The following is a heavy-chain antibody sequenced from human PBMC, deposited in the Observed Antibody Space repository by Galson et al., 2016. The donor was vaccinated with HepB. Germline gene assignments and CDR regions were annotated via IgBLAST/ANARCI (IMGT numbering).Heavy chain of an antibody. CDR1: GGSVSSGSFY. CDR3: ARGHDYGPTNWFDP. Sequence: SETLSLTCNVSGGSVSSGSFYWTLIRKPPGKGLEWLGYSYHSGSTRYSPSLEGRLTISLDTSKNHLSLKLTSVTAADTAVYYCARGHDYGPTNWFDPWGQGILVTVSS. CDR2: SYHSGST. J-gene: IGHJ5*02. V-gene: IGHV4-61*03. D-gene: IGHD4/OR15-4a*01.